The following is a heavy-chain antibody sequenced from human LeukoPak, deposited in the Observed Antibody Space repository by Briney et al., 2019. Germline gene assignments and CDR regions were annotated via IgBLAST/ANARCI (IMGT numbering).Heavy chain of an antibody. CDR2: IYNRGGT. Sequence: PSETLSLTCTVSGVSISSYYRSWIRQPPGKGLEWVGHIYNRGGTNYNHSLRRRVTISVYTSKNQFSLKLSSLTAADTAVYYCARLWRAYCGGDCYSYYFDYWGQGTLVTVSS. CDR1: GVSISSYY. J-gene: IGHJ4*02. CDR3: ARLWRAYCGGDCYSYYFDY. V-gene: IGHV4-59*08. D-gene: IGHD2-21*02.